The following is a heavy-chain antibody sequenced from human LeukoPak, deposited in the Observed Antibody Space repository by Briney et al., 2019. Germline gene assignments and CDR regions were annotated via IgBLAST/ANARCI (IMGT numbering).Heavy chain of an antibody. J-gene: IGHJ5*02. CDR1: GGSISGYY. Sequence: SETLSLTCTVSGGSISGYYWSWFRQPAGKGLEWIGRVYTSGTTNYNPSLKSRVTMSIDTSKNQFSLKLTSVTAADTAVYYCARGFGHPWGQGTLVTVSS. D-gene: IGHD3-10*01. CDR2: VYTSGTT. CDR3: ARGFGHP. V-gene: IGHV4-4*07.